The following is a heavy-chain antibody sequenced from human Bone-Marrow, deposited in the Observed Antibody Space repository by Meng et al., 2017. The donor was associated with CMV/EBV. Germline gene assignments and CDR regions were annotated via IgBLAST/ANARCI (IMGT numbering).Heavy chain of an antibody. D-gene: IGHD4-11*01. CDR1: GYTFTSYY. V-gene: IGHV1-8*01. Sequence: ASVKVSCKASGYTFTSYYIHWVRQAPGQGLEWMGWMNPNSGNTGYAQKFQGRVTMTRNTSISTAYMELSSLRSEDTAVYYCARTSTNYYYYGMDVWGQGTTVTVSS. CDR3: ARTSTNYYYYGMDV. CDR2: MNPNSGNT. J-gene: IGHJ6*02.